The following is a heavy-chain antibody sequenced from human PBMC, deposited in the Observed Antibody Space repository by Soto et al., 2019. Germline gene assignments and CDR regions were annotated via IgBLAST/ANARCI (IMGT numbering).Heavy chain of an antibody. CDR1: GFTFDDYA. J-gene: IGHJ3*02. CDR3: AKGHVDTAMAPEAYCGGDCYSGGDAFDI. V-gene: IGHV3-9*01. CDR2: ISWNSGSI. Sequence: GGSLRLSCAASGFTFDDYAMHWVRQAPGKGLEWVSGISWNSGSIGYADSVKGRFTISRDNAKNSLYLQMNSLRAEDTALYYCAKGHVDTAMAPEAYCGGDCYSGGDAFDIWGQGTMVTVSS. D-gene: IGHD2-21*02.